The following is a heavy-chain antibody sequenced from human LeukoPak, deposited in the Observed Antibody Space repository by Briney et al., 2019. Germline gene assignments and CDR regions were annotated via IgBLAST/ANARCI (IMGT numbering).Heavy chain of an antibody. V-gene: IGHV3-43*02. CDR2: INGDGGSK. D-gene: IGHD3-3*01. J-gene: IGHJ4*02. CDR1: GFTFGDYG. Sequence: GGSLRLSCAASGFTFGDYGMNWVRQAPGKGLEWVSLINGDGGSKSYAESMKGRFTISRDNSKNSLYLQMDSLRIEDTALYYCVRGNFYSWGQGTLVTVSS. CDR3: VRGNFYS.